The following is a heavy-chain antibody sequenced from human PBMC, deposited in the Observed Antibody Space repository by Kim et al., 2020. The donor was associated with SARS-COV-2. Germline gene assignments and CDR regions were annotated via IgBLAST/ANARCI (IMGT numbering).Heavy chain of an antibody. CDR2: INHSGST. D-gene: IGHD6-13*01. CDR3: ARDPTIAAAGIWFDP. V-gene: IGHV4-34*01. Sequence: SETLSLTCAVYGGSFSGYYWSWIRQPPGKGLEWIGEINHSGSTNYNPSLKSRVTISVDTSKNQFSLKLSSVTAADTAVYYCARDPTIAAAGIWFDPWGQG. J-gene: IGHJ5*02. CDR1: GGSFSGYY.